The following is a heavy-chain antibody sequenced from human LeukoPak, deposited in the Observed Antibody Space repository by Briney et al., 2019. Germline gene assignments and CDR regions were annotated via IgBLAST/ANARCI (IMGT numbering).Heavy chain of an antibody. V-gene: IGHV4-4*09. CDR2: IYTSGST. J-gene: IGHJ4*02. CDR3: AIRTYYYDSSGDDY. CDR1: GGSISSYY. Sequence: SETLSLACTVSGGSISSYYWSWIRQPPGKGLEWIGYIYTSGSTNYNPSLKSRVTISVDTSKNQSSLKLSSVTAADTAVYYCAIRTYYYDSSGDDYWGQGTLVTVSS. D-gene: IGHD3-22*01.